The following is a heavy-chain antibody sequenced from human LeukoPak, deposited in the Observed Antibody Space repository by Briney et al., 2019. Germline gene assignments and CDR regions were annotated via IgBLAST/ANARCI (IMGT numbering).Heavy chain of an antibody. V-gene: IGHV3-30*18. CDR3: AKDSVDTAMVY. Sequence: GGSLRLSCAASGFTFSSYGMHWVRQAPGKGLEWVAVISYDGSNKYYADSVKGRFTISRDNSKNTLYLQMNSLRAEDTAVYYCAKDSVDTAMVYWGQRTLVTVSS. J-gene: IGHJ4*02. D-gene: IGHD5-18*01. CDR2: ISYDGSNK. CDR1: GFTFSSYG.